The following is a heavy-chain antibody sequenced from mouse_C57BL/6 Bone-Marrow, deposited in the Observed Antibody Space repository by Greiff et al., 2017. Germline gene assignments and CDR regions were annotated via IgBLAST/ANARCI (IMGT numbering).Heavy chain of an antibody. CDR2: IYPGGGYT. CDR1: GYTFTNYW. Sequence: QVQLQQSGAELVRPGTSVKMSCKASGYTFTNYWIGWAKQRPGHGLEWIGDIYPGGGYTNYNVKFKGKATLTAAKSSSTAYMQFSSLTSEDSAIYYGARLGVWYAMDYWGQGTSVTVSS. CDR3: ARLGVWYAMDY. J-gene: IGHJ4*01. V-gene: IGHV1-63*01.